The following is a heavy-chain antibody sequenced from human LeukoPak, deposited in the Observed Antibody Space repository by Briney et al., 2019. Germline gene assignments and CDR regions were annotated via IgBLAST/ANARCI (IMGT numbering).Heavy chain of an antibody. D-gene: IGHD6-13*01. CDR2: IYYSGST. CDR1: GGSISSYY. V-gene: IGHV4-59*08. Sequence: PSETLSLTCTVSGGSISSYYWSWIRQPPGKGLEWIGYIYYSGSTNYNPSLKSRVTISVDTSKNQFSLKLSSVTAADTAVYYCARGYTWSYYFDYWGQGTLVTVSS. CDR3: ARGYTWSYYFDY. J-gene: IGHJ4*02.